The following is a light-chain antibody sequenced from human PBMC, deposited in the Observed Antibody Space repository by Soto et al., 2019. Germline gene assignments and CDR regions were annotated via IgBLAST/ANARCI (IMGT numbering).Light chain of an antibody. V-gene: IGLV1-44*01. CDR1: SSNIGTNT. CDR3: AAWDDSLNGWV. CDR2: NNN. Sequence: QSVLTQQPSASGTPGQRVTISCSGSSSNIGTNTVNWYQQLPGTAPKFLLYNNNQRPSGVPDRFSGSKSGTSASLAISGLQSEDEANYYCAAWDDSLNGWVFGGGTKVTVL. J-gene: IGLJ3*02.